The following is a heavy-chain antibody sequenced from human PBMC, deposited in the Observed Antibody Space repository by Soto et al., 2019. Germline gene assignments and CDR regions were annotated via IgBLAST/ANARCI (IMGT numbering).Heavy chain of an antibody. CDR2: IYYSGST. CDR1: GGSVSSGSYY. J-gene: IGHJ6*02. V-gene: IGHV4-61*01. Sequence: QVQLQESGPGLVKPSETLSLTCTVSGGSVSSGSYYWSWIRQPPGKGLEWIGYIYYSGSTNYYPCLKSRVTISVDTSKNQFSLKLSSVTAADTAVYYCASFAYYDFWSGYVGYYYYGMDVWGQGTTVTVSS. CDR3: ASFAYYDFWSGYVGYYYYGMDV. D-gene: IGHD3-3*01.